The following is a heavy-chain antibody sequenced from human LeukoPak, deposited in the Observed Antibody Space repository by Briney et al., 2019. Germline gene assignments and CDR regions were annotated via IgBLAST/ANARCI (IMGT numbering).Heavy chain of an antibody. CDR2: IGAYNGNT. CDR3: ASTGNVLRYFDWLLSPLDY. J-gene: IGHJ4*02. V-gene: IGHV1-18*01. D-gene: IGHD3-9*01. Sequence: ASVKVSCKASGYTFTSYGISWVRQAPGRGLEWMGWIGAYNGNTNYAQKLQGRVTMTTDTSTSTAYMELRSLRSDDTAVYYCASTGNVLRYFDWLLSPLDYWGQGTLVTVSS. CDR1: GYTFTSYG.